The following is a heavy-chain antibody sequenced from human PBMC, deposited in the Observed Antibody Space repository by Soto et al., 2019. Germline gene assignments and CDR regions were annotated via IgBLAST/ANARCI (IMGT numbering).Heavy chain of an antibody. Sequence: QEQLVESGGGVVQPGRSLRLSCAASGFTFSSYGMHWVGQFPGKGLEWVALISYDGSEKYYADSVKGRFTISRENSEKTHYLQMNSLRREDTAVYYCAREDTVGTYYYYGVDVWGQGTTVTVSS. D-gene: IGHD4-4*01. V-gene: IGHV3-30-3*01. CDR2: ISYDGSEK. CDR1: GFTFSSYG. J-gene: IGHJ6*02. CDR3: AREDTVGTYYYYGVDV.